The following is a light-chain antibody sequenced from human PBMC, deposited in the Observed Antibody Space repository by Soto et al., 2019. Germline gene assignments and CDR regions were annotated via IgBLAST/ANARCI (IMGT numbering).Light chain of an antibody. CDR2: GAS. CDR3: QQYGSSGT. V-gene: IGKV3-20*01. CDR1: QSVASY. J-gene: IGKJ1*01. Sequence: EIAFTQSPATLSVSPGERATLSCRASQSVASYLAWYHQKPGQAPRLLIYGASNRATGIPDRFSGSGSGTDFTLTISRLEPEDFAVYYCQQYGSSGTFGQGTKVDIK.